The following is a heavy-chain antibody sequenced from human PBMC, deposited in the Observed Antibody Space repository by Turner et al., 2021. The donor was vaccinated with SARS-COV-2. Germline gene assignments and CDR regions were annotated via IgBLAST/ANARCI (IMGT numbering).Heavy chain of an antibody. CDR2: ISYDGSNK. CDR1: GFTFSSYG. D-gene: IGHD3-10*02. Sequence: QVQLVESGGGVVHPWRSLRLVCAATGFTFSSYGMHWVRQAPGKGLEWVAVISYDGSNKYYVDSVKGRFTISRDNSKNTLYLQMNSLRAEDTAVYYCAKMMFGGWSGFDYWGQGTLVTVSS. CDR3: AKMMFGGWSGFDY. J-gene: IGHJ4*02. V-gene: IGHV3-30*18.